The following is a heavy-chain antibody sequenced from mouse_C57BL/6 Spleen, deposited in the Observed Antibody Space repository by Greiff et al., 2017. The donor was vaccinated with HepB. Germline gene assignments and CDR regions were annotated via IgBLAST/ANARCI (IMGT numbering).Heavy chain of an antibody. CDR3: TSAPDGYYWYFDV. V-gene: IGHV5-9-1*02. J-gene: IGHJ1*03. D-gene: IGHD2-3*01. Sequence: EVMLVESGEGLVKPGGSLKLSCAASGFTFSSYAMSWVRQTPEKRLEWVAYISSGGDYIYYADTVKGRFTISRDNARNTLYLQMNSLKSEDTAMYYCTSAPDGYYWYFDVWGTGTTVTVSS. CDR1: GFTFSSYA. CDR2: ISSGGDYI.